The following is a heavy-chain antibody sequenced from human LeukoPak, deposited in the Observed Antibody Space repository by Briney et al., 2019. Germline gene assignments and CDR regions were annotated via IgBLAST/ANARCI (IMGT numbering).Heavy chain of an antibody. CDR3: TTWWPGTDY. CDR2: IKSKTEGGTT. J-gene: IGHJ4*02. V-gene: IGHV3-15*01. CDR1: GFTFSKAW. Sequence: GGSLRLSCAASGFTFSKAWMSWVRQAPGKGLEWVGHIKSKTEGGTTAYAAPVKGRFTISRDDSKNTLYLQMNSLKTEDTAVYYCTTWWPGTDYWGQGTLVTVSS. D-gene: IGHD2-15*01.